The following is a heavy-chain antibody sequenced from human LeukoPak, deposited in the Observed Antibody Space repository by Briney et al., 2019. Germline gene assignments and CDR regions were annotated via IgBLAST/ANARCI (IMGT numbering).Heavy chain of an antibody. V-gene: IGHV1-2*02. D-gene: IGHD2-21*02. CDR3: ARDLGFGDCVHY. CDR2: INPNSGGT. CDR1: GYTFTGYY. J-gene: IGHJ4*02. Sequence: ASVKVSCKASGYTFTGYYMHWVRQAPGQGLEWMGWINPNSGGTNYAQKFQGRVTMTRDTSISTAYMELSRLRSDDTAVYYCARDLGFGDCVHYWGQGTLVTVSS.